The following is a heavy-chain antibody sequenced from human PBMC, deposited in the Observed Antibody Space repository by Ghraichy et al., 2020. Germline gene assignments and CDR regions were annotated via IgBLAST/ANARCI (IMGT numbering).Heavy chain of an antibody. CDR3: ARGLGGYSYGFDY. D-gene: IGHD5-18*01. V-gene: IGHV4-30-2*01. CDR1: GGSISSGGYS. J-gene: IGHJ4*02. CDR2: IYHRGST. Sequence: SETLSLTCAVSGGSISSGGYSGSWIRQPPGKGLEWIGYIYHRGSTYYNPSLKSRVTISVDRSKNQFSLKLSSVTAADTAVYYCARGLGGYSYGFDYWGQGTLVTVSS.